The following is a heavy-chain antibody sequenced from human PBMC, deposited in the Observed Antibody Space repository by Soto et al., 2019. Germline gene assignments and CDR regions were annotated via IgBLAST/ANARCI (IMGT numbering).Heavy chain of an antibody. D-gene: IGHD4-17*01. CDR1: GGSISSDDYY. CDR3: ARGGDYVEGDYFGTDV. V-gene: IGHV4-30-4*08. CDR2: IYHSGST. Sequence: PSETLSLTCSVSGGSISSDDYYWSWIRQHPGKGLEWIGYIYHSGSTDYNPSLKSRVTISVERSENQFSLRLSSVTAADTAVYYCARGGDYVEGDYFGTDVWGQGITVTVSS. J-gene: IGHJ6*02.